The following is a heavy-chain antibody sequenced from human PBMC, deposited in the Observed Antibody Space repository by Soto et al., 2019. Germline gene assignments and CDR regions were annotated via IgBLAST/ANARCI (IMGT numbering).Heavy chain of an antibody. Sequence: EVQLLESGGGLVQPGGSLRLSCAASGFTFSSYAMSWVRQAPGKGLEWVSTISGSGGSTDNADSVKGRFTISRDYSKNTLYLQMNSRRAEDTAVYYCAKVPGNTICGSYYYMDVWGKGTPVTVS. CDR2: ISGSGGST. CDR1: GFTFSSYA. J-gene: IGHJ6*03. V-gene: IGHV3-23*01. CDR3: AKVPGNTICGSYYYMDV. D-gene: IGHD3-3*02.